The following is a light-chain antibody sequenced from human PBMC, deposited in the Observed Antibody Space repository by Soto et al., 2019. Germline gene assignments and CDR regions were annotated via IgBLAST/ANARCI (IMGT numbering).Light chain of an antibody. Sequence: PGERGTLSCRASQRVSSNYLAWYQQKPGQAPRLLVYGASRRATDIPDRFSGSGSGTDFTLTISRLEPEDFAVYYCQQYGSSPLTFGGGTKVEIK. J-gene: IGKJ4*01. CDR2: GAS. V-gene: IGKV3-20*01. CDR1: QRVSSNY. CDR3: QQYGSSPLT.